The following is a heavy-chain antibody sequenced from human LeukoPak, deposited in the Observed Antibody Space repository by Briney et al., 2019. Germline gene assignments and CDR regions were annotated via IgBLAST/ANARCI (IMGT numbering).Heavy chain of an antibody. J-gene: IGHJ5*02. Sequence: SETLSLTCTVSGGSISSYYWSWIRQPPGKGLEWIGYIYYSRSTNYNPSLKSRVTISVDTSKNQFSLKLSSVTAADTAVYYCARHRGVAAGPHGWFDPWGQGTLVTVSS. V-gene: IGHV4-59*08. CDR1: GGSISSYY. D-gene: IGHD6-6*01. CDR3: ARHRGVAAGPHGWFDP. CDR2: IYYSRST.